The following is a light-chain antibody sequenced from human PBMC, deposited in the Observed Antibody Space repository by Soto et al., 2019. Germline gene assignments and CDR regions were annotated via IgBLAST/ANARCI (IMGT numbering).Light chain of an antibody. CDR2: GAS. CDR3: QQYDDWPPWT. V-gene: IGKV3-15*01. J-gene: IGKJ1*01. CDR1: QSVTNY. Sequence: EIVLTQSPGTLSLSPWERATLTCRASQSVTNYIAWYQQRPGQAPRLLMYGASTRATGIPARFSGSGSGTEFTLTISSLQSEDFAVYYCQQYDDWPPWTFGQGTKVDIK.